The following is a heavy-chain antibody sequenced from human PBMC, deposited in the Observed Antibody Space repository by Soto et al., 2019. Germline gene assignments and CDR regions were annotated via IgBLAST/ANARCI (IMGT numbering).Heavy chain of an antibody. Sequence: GGSLRLSCVASGFTFNTNWMSWVPQPPGKGLEWLANIKEDGSDTYYVASVKGRFTISRDNAKNLLYRQMNSLGAEATAVHYFGRITRRSSWDYWGQGTLVTVSS. J-gene: IGHJ4*02. CDR1: GFTFNTNW. V-gene: IGHV3-7*01. CDR2: IKEDGSDT. CDR3: GRITRRSSWDY. D-gene: IGHD6-13*01.